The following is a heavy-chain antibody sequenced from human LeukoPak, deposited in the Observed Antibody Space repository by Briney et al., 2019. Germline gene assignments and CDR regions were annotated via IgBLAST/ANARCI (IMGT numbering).Heavy chain of an antibody. J-gene: IGHJ5*02. CDR3: ARVEWELLQDTVWFDP. CDR1: GGTFSSYA. V-gene: IGHV1-69*05. CDR2: IIPIFGTA. Sequence: SVKVSCKASGGTFSSYAISWVRQAPGQGLEWMGGIIPIFGTANYAQKFQGRVTITRNTSISTAYMELSSLRSEDTAVYYCARVEWELLQDTVWFDPWGQGTLVTVSS. D-gene: IGHD1-26*01.